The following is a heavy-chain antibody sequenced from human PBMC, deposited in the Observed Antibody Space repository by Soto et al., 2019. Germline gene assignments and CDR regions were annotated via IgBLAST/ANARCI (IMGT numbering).Heavy chain of an antibody. J-gene: IGHJ3*02. CDR1: GYNFITYG. V-gene: IGHV1-18*01. D-gene: IGHD1-26*01. CDR2: ISPYNTNP. CDR3: ARLGFLYSFDAFDI. Sequence: QGQLVQSGVEVKKPGASVKVSCEASGYNFITYGITWVRQAPGQWLEWMGWISPYNTNPDYAQKLQGRVTMPADTPTTTASTKLRNLRSDHTAVYYCARLGFLYSFDAFDIWGQGTLLTVSS.